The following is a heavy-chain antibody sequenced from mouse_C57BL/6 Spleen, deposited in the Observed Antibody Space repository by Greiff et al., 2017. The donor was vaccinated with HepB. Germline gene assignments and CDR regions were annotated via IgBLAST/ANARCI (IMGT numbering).Heavy chain of an antibody. Sequence: QVQLQQSGAELVMPGASVKLSCKASGYTFTSYWMHWVKQRPGQGLEWIGEIDPSDSYTNYNQKFKGKSTLTVDKSSSTAYMQLSSLTSEDSAVYYCARYRHYYAMDYWGQGTSVTVSS. V-gene: IGHV1-69*01. CDR2: IDPSDSYT. CDR3: ARYRHYYAMDY. J-gene: IGHJ4*01. CDR1: GYTFTSYW.